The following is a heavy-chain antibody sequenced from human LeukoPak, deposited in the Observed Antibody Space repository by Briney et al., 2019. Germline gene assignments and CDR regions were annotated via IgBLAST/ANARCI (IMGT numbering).Heavy chain of an antibody. J-gene: IGHJ4*02. V-gene: IGHV3-15*01. CDR3: TTGPGYYDRSGYFDY. CDR2: IKTKTDGGAT. Sequence: GGSLRLSCTVSGFTVSSNSMSWVRQAPGKGLEWIGRIKTKTDGGATDYAAPVKGRFTISRDDSKNTLYLQMNSLKTEDTAVYYCTTGPGYYDRSGYFDYWGQGTLVTVSS. D-gene: IGHD3-22*01. CDR1: GFTVSSNS.